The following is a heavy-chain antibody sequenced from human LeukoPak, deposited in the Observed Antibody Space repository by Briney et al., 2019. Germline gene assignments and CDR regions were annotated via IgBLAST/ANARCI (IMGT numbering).Heavy chain of an antibody. Sequence: GGSLRLSCAASGFTFSTYAMNWVRQAPGKGLEWVANIREDGGEKYYVDSVKGRSTISRDNAKNSLYLQMNSLRAEDTAVYYCARINTAIFSSSDYWGQGTLVTVSS. D-gene: IGHD2-21*02. CDR2: IREDGGEK. CDR3: ARINTAIFSSSDY. CDR1: GFTFSTYA. V-gene: IGHV3-7*05. J-gene: IGHJ4*02.